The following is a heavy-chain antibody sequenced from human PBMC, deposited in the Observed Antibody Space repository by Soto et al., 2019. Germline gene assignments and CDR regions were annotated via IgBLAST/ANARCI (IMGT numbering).Heavy chain of an antibody. CDR1: GYTFTSYD. D-gene: IGHD6-25*01. CDR2: MNPNSGNT. Sequence: QVQLVQSGAEVKKPGASVKVSCKASGYTFTSYDINWVRQATGQGLEWMGWMNPNSGNTGYAQKSQHRVPMTRNTSISTAYMELSSLRYEDTAVYYCASRRGISRLNWFDPWGQGTLDTVSS. J-gene: IGHJ5*02. V-gene: IGHV1-8*01. CDR3: ASRRGISRLNWFDP.